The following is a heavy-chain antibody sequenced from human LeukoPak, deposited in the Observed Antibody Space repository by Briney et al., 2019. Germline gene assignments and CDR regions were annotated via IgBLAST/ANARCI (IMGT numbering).Heavy chain of an antibody. CDR3: ARQATYYDILTGYYNYYYYMDV. J-gene: IGHJ6*03. CDR2: IYTSGST. CDR1: GGSISSYY. V-gene: IGHV4-4*09. D-gene: IGHD3-9*01. Sequence: PSETLSLTCTVSGGSISSYYWSWIRQPPGKGLEWIGYIYTSGSTNYNPSLKRRVTISVDTSKNQFSLKLSSVTAEDTAVYYCARQATYYDILTGYYNYYYYMDVWGKGTTVTVSS.